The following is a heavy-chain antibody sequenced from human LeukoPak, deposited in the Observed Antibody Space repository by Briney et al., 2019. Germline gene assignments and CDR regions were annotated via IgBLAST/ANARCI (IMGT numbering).Heavy chain of an antibody. J-gene: IGHJ4*02. D-gene: IGHD2-2*01. CDR2: ISSSSSTI. V-gene: IGHV3-48*04. CDR3: ARDFQHIVVVPAAIQPNFDY. Sequence: GGSLRLSCAASGFTFSSYSMNWVRQAPGKGLEWVSYISSSSSTIYYADSVKGRFTISRDNAKNSLYLQMNSLRAEDTAVYYCARDFQHIVVVPAAIQPNFDYWGQGTLVTVSS. CDR1: GFTFSSYS.